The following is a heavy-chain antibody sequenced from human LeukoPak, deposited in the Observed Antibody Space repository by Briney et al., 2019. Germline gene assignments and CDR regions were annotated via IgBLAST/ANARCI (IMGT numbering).Heavy chain of an antibody. D-gene: IGHD6-19*01. J-gene: IGHJ4*02. V-gene: IGHV3-23*01. CDR3: AKGLAVARYYFDY. Sequence: GGSLRLSCAASGFTFSSYAMSWVRQAPGKGLEWVSAISGSGGSTYYADSVKGRFTISRDNAKNTLYLQMNSLRAEDTAVYYCAKGLAVARYYFDYWGQGTLVTVSS. CDR2: ISGSGGST. CDR1: GFTFSSYA.